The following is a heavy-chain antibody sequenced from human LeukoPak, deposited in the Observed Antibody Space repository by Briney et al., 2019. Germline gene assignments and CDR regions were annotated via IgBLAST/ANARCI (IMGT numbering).Heavy chain of an antibody. CDR3: AKDLTLRSYGYGTFDP. CDR1: GFTFSSYA. J-gene: IGHJ5*02. Sequence: GGSLRLSCAASGFTFSSYAMSWVRQAPGRGLEWVSAISGSGGSTYYADSVKGRFTISRDNSKNTLYLQMNSLRAEDTAVYYCAKDLTLRSYGYGTFDPWGQGTLVTVSS. V-gene: IGHV3-23*01. D-gene: IGHD5-18*01. CDR2: ISGSGGST.